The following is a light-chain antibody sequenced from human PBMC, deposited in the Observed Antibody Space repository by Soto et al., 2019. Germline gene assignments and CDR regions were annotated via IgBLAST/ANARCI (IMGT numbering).Light chain of an antibody. Sequence: VLTQPASVSGSPGQSITISCTGTSSDVGSYNLVSWYQQHPGKAPKLMIYEDNKRPSGVSDRFSGSKSGNTASLTISGLQAEDEAHYYCCSYAPITTVVFGGGTKLTVL. V-gene: IGLV2-23*01. CDR2: EDN. J-gene: IGLJ3*02. CDR1: SSDVGSYNL. CDR3: CSYAPITTVV.